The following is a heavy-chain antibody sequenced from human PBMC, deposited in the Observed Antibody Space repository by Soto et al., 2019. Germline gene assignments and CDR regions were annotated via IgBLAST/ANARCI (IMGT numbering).Heavy chain of an antibody. CDR3: ARLSSIVGLSFDY. Sequence: KSSETLSLTCTVSGGSISSGDYYWSWIRQPPGKGLEWIGYIYYSGSTYYNPSLKSRVTISVDTSKNQFSLKLSSVTAADTAVYYCARLSSIVGLSFDYWGQGTLVTVSS. J-gene: IGHJ4*02. D-gene: IGHD3-16*02. CDR2: IYYSGST. CDR1: GGSISSGDYY. V-gene: IGHV4-30-4*01.